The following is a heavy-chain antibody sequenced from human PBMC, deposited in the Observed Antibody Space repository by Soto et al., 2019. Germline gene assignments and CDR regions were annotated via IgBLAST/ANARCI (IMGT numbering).Heavy chain of an antibody. CDR3: AKGGPTFLNWFGP. J-gene: IGHJ5*02. V-gene: IGHV3-23*01. Sequence: LRLSCAASGFTFSSYAMNWVRQAPGKGLGWISVISNSGHSAYYADSVKGRFTISRDNSKNTLYLQIKSLRAEDTAAYYCAKGGPTFLNWFGPWGQGALVTVSS. CDR1: GFTFSSYA. D-gene: IGHD5-12*01. CDR2: ISNSGHSA.